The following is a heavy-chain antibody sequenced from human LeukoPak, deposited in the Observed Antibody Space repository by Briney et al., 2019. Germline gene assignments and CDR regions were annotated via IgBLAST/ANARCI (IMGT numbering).Heavy chain of an antibody. V-gene: IGHV3-7*01. CDR1: GLTFSTYW. D-gene: IGHD2-21*02. CDR2: INQHASEI. Sequence: GGSLRLSCAASGLTFSTYWMNWYRQAPGKGLEWVGNINQHASEINYVDSMRGRFTISRDNAKNSLHLQMNSLRAEDTAVYYCATDRDNSDWQKRFDSWGQGTLVTVSS. J-gene: IGHJ4*02. CDR3: ATDRDNSDWQKRFDS.